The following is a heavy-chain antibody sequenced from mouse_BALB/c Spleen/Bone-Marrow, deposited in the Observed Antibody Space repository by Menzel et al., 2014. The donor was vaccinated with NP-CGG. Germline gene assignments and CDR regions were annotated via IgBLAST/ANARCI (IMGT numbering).Heavy chain of an antibody. CDR2: IWAGGST. D-gene: IGHD1-1*01. V-gene: IGHV2-9*02. CDR1: GFSLTSYG. J-gene: IGHJ3*01. Sequence: VMLVESGPGPVAPSQGLSITCTVSGFSLTSYGVHWVRQPPGKGLEWLGVIWAGGSTNYNSALMSRLSISKDNSKSQVFLKMNSLQTDDTAMYYCAREGGYYYGSRVAWFAYWGQGTLVTVSA. CDR3: AREGGYYYGSRVAWFAY.